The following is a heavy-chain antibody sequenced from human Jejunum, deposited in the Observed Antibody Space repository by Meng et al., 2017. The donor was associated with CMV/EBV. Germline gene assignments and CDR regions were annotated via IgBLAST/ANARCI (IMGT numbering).Heavy chain of an antibody. CDR1: FSTYW. Sequence: FSTYWMSCVRQAPGKGLEWVANIKQDGTEKNYVDSVKGRFTISRDNAKNSLYLQMNTLRVEDTALYYCARGEYELLFGAFDVWGQGTMVTVSS. CDR2: IKQDGTEK. D-gene: IGHD3-10*01. J-gene: IGHJ3*01. CDR3: ARGEYELLFGAFDV. V-gene: IGHV3-7*01.